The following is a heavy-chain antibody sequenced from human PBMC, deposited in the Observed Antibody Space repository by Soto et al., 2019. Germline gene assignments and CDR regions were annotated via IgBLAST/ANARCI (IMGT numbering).Heavy chain of an antibody. CDR2: IYYSGST. CDR3: RLGVNDYCDYVLGGTDDY. V-gene: IGHV4-39*01. J-gene: IGHJ4*02. Sequence: QLQLQESGPGLVKPSETLSLTCTVSGGSISSSSYYWGWIRQPPGKGLEWIGSIYYSGSTYYNPSLKSRVTLSVDTAKNQFSMKLSSVTAADMAVYYCRLGVNDYCDYVLGGTDDYWGQGTMVTVSS. CDR1: GGSISSSSYY. D-gene: IGHD4-17*01.